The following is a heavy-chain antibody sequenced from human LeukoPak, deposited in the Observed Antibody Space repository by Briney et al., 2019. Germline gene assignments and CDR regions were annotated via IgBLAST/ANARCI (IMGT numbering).Heavy chain of an antibody. CDR2: INSDGSST. V-gene: IGHV3-74*01. CDR1: GFTFTGHS. D-gene: IGHD6-19*01. Sequence: GRSLRLSCVASGFTFTGHSMHWVRQAPGKGLAWVSRINSDGSSTSYADSVRGRFTISRDNAKNTLYLQMNSLRAEDTAVYYCAREGYSSGFHPLDMDVWGKGTTVTISS. CDR3: AREGYSSGFHPLDMDV. J-gene: IGHJ6*03.